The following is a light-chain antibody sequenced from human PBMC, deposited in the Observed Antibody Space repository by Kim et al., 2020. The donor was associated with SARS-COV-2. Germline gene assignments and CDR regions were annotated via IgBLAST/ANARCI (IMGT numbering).Light chain of an antibody. CDR3: QTWGSGPWV. CDR2: LNSDGSH. CDR1: SEHSSYT. J-gene: IGLJ3*02. V-gene: IGLV4-69*02. Sequence: ASVKLTCTLSSEHSSYTIAWHQQQPEKGPRYLMKLNSDGSHTKGAEIPDRFSGSSSGAERYLTISSLQSDDEADYYCQTWGSGPWVFGGGTQLTV.